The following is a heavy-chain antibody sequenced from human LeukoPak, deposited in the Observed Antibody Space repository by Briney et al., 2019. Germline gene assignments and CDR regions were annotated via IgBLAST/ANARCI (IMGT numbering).Heavy chain of an antibody. V-gene: IGHV1-2*02. D-gene: IGHD2/OR15-2a*01. Sequence: ASVKVSCKASGYTFTGYYKHWVRQAPGQGLEWMGWINPNSGGTNYAQKFQGRVTMTRDTSISTAYMELSRLRSDDTAVYYCARVSTAKYYFDYWGQGTLVTVSS. CDR1: GYTFTGYY. CDR3: ARVSTAKYYFDY. CDR2: INPNSGGT. J-gene: IGHJ4*02.